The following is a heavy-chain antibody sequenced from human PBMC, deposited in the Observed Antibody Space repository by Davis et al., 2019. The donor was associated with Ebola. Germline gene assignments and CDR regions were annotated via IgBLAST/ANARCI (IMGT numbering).Heavy chain of an antibody. CDR3: ARAGGSTTLTAPSMDV. CDR2: MNPNSGNT. CDR1: GYTFTSYD. V-gene: IGHV1-8*01. Sequence: ASVKVSCKASGYTFTSYDINWVRQATGQGLEWMGWMNPNSGNTGYAQKFQGRVTMTRNTSISTAYMELSSLRSEDTAVYYCARAGGSTTLTAPSMDVWGQGTTVTVSS. J-gene: IGHJ6*02. D-gene: IGHD4-17*01.